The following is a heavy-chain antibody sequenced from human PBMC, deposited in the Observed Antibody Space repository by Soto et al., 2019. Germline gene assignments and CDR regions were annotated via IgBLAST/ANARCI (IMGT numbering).Heavy chain of an antibody. CDR3: ARDRGVSPPNYYYYGMDV. CDR1: GFTVSSNY. CDR2: IYSGGST. V-gene: IGHV3-53*02. Sequence: EVQLVETGGGLIQPGGSLRLSCAASGFTVSSNYMSWVRQAPGKGLEWVSVIYSGGSTYYADSVKGRFTISRDKSKKTLYLQMNSLRAEDTAVYYCARDRGVSPPNYYYYGMDVWGQGTTVTVSS. J-gene: IGHJ6*02. D-gene: IGHD3-10*01.